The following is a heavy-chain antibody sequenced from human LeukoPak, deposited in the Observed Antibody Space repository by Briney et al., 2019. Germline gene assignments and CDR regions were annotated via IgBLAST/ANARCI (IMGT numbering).Heavy chain of an antibody. D-gene: IGHD3-10*01. CDR2: MNPNSGNT. V-gene: IGHV1-8*01. Sequence: GASVKVSCKASGYTFTSYDINWVRQATGQGLEWMGWMNPNSGNTGYAQKLQGRVTMTTDTSTSTAYMELRSLRSDDTAVCYCARFYGSGSYSVDYWGQGTLVTVSS. CDR3: ARFYGSGSYSVDY. J-gene: IGHJ4*02. CDR1: GYTFTSYD.